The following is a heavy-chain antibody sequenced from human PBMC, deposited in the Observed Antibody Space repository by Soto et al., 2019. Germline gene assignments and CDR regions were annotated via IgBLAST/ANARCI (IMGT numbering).Heavy chain of an antibody. CDR3: ARGYRDGYFDAMDV. D-gene: IGHD2-2*02. V-gene: IGHV1-69*01. Sequence: QVLLVQSGAEVKKSGSSVKVSCKASGGTFSSYAINWVRQAPGQGLEWMGGSIPMFGKANYAENFQGRVTISADESTITAYMELSSLTSGDAAVYYCARGYRDGYFDAMDVWGQGTTVTVSS. J-gene: IGHJ6*02. CDR1: GGTFSSYA. CDR2: SIPMFGKA.